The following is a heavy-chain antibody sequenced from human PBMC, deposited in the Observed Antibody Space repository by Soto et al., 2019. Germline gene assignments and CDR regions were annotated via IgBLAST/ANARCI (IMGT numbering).Heavy chain of an antibody. V-gene: IGHV1-46*01. CDR1: GYTFTSYY. J-gene: IGHJ3*02. Sequence: ASVKVSCKASGYTFTSYYMHWVRHAPGQVLEWMGIINPSGGSTSYAQKFQGRVTMTRDTSTSTVYMELSSLRSEDTAVYYCARATPYDSRHGSPLGAFDIGGQGTMVTVSS. CDR2: INPSGGST. D-gene: IGHD3-16*01. CDR3: ARATPYDSRHGSPLGAFDI.